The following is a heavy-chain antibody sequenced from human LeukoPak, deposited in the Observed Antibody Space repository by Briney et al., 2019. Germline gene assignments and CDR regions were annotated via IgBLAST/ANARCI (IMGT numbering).Heavy chain of an antibody. D-gene: IGHD6-6*01. V-gene: IGHV3-7*01. CDR2: IKQDGSEK. Sequence: PGGSLRLSCAASGFTFSSYWMSWVRQAPGKGLEWVANIKQDGSEKYYVDSVKGRFTISRDNAKNSLYLQMNSLRAEDTAVYYCASGPAAARLSFFDYWGQGTLVIVSS. CDR1: GFTFSSYW. J-gene: IGHJ4*02. CDR3: ASGPAAARLSFFDY.